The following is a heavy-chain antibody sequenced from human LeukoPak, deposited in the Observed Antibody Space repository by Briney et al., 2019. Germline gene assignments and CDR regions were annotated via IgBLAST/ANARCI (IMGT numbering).Heavy chain of an antibody. Sequence: GGSLRLSCAASGFTFSSYGMHWVRQAPDKGLEWVAFIRYDGSNKYYADSVKGRFTISRDNSKNTLFLQLSSLKPEDTAMYYCAMERLSGFSFVHWGQGTLVAVSS. J-gene: IGHJ5*02. CDR3: AMERLSGFSFVH. CDR1: GFTFSSYG. CDR2: IRYDGSNK. V-gene: IGHV3-30*02. D-gene: IGHD3-3*01.